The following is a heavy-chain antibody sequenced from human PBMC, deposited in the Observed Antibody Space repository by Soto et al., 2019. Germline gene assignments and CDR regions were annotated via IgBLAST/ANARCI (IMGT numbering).Heavy chain of an antibody. D-gene: IGHD3-10*01. Sequence: QVQLQESGPGLVKPSGTLSLTCAVSGGSISSSNWWSWVRQPPGKGLEWIGEIYHSGSTNYNPSLKSRVTISVDTSKTPFALKLSSVTAADTAVYYCARVSGNYYYGMDVWGQGTTVTVSS. CDR3: ARVSGNYYYGMDV. J-gene: IGHJ6*02. CDR1: GGSISSSNW. CDR2: IYHSGST. V-gene: IGHV4-4*02.